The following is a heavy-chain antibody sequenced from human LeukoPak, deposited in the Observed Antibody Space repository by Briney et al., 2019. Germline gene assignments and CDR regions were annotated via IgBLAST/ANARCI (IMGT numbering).Heavy chain of an antibody. CDR3: ARDLHPTMNYYYYMDV. Sequence: ASVKVSCKASGYTFTSYYMHWVRQAPGRGLEWMGIINPSGGSTSYAQKFQGRVTMTRDTSTSTVYMELSSLRSEDTAVYYCARDLHPTMNYYYYMDVWGKGTTVTVSS. V-gene: IGHV1-46*01. CDR2: INPSGGST. J-gene: IGHJ6*03. CDR1: GYTFTSYY. D-gene: IGHD3-22*01.